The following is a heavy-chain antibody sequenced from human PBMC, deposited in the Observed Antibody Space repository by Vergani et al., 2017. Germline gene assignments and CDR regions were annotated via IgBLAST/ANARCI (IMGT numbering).Heavy chain of an antibody. D-gene: IGHD3-16*01. CDR3: ASGKYYSDSTSHFRGRYFDV. Sequence: QMQLQESGPGLVKASETLSLTCTVSGDSIISRSYYWGWIRQPPGKGLEWIGSIYNSGNGDPSSSLKSRVTISADTSKNQISLRLTSVTAADTAVYYCASGKYYSDSTSHFRGRYFDVWGRGTLVTVPS. CDR2: IYNSGNG. J-gene: IGHJ2*01. CDR1: GDSIISRSYY. V-gene: IGHV4-39*01.